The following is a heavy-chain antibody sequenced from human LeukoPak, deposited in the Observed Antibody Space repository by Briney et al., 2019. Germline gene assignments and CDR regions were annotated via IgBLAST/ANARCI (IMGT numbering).Heavy chain of an antibody. CDR1: GGSISSYY. Sequence: SDALSLTCTVSGGSISSYYWSWIRQPPGKGLEWIGYIYYSGSTNYNPSLKSRVTISVDTSKNQFSLKLSSVTAADTAVYYCARADGSGSYYSFDYSGQGTLVTVSS. CDR3: ARADGSGSYYSFDY. V-gene: IGHV4-59*07. D-gene: IGHD3-10*01. J-gene: IGHJ4*02. CDR2: IYYSGST.